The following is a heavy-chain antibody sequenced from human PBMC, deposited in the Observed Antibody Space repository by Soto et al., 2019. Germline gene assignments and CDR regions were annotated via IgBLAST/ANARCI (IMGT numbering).Heavy chain of an antibody. D-gene: IGHD6-13*01. V-gene: IGHV4-59*08. CDR3: ARTNFYGNNWYFSK. CDR1: GASLSPYY. Sequence: SETLSLTCTLSGASLSPYYWSWIRQPPGKGLEWIGYIYYSGNTKYNPSLESRTTILVDTSKNEFSLKMTSVTAADTASYFCARTNFYGNNWYFSKWGPGTLVTVSS. CDR2: IYYSGNT. J-gene: IGHJ4*02.